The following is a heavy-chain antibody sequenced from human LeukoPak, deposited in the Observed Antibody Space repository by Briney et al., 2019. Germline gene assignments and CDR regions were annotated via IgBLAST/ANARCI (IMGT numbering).Heavy chain of an antibody. CDR1: GYTFTSYG. CDR2: ISAYNGNT. D-gene: IGHD2-15*01. CDR3: ARDKLSLGYCSGGSCPRPYNWFDP. J-gene: IGHJ5*02. Sequence: ASVKVSCKASGYTFTSYGISWVRQAPGQGLEWMGWISAYNGNTNYAQKLQGRVTMTTDTSTSTAYMELRSLRSDDTAVYYCARDKLSLGYCSGGSCPRPYNWFDPWGQGTLVTVSS. V-gene: IGHV1-18*01.